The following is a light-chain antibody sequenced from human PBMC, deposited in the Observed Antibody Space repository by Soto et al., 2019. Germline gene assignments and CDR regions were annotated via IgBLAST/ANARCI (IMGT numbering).Light chain of an antibody. CDR2: DAS. CDR3: QQYNFYPWM. J-gene: IGKJ1*01. Sequence: DIQMTQSPSTLCAALGCRFTIPCLASQSISTWLAWYQQKPGKAPKLLIYDASSLESGVPSRFSGSGSGAEFTLTISSLQPDDFATYYSQQYNFYPWMFGQGTKVDIK. V-gene: IGKV1-5*01. CDR1: QSISTW.